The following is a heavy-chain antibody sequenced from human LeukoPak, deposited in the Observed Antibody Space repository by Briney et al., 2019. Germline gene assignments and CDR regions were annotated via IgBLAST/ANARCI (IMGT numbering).Heavy chain of an antibody. J-gene: IGHJ3*02. CDR1: GYTISDQC. CDR2: ISSSGSNT. D-gene: IGHD3-10*01. Sequence: GGSPRPACAASGYTISDQCMSWIRQAPGRGLEWLSCISSSGSNTDYADSVKGRFTISRDNAKNSLYPHMNSLRAEDTAVYFCAREGVRSSQALDAFNSCGQGTMVTVSS. V-gene: IGHV3-11*05. CDR3: AREGVRSSQALDAFNS.